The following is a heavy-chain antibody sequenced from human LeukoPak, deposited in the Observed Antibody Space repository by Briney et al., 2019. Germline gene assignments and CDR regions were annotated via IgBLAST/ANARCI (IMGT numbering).Heavy chain of an antibody. CDR1: GSTFTSYW. D-gene: IGHD1-1*01. J-gene: IGHJ4*02. CDR3: ARRSGYGPGPFDY. V-gene: IGHV5-51*01. Sequence: GESLKISCKGSGSTFTSYWIGWVRQMPGKGLEGIGIIYPGDSDTRYSPSFQGQVTISADKYISTASLQWSSLKASDTAMYYCARRSGYGPGPFDYWGQGTLVTVSS. CDR2: IYPGDSDT.